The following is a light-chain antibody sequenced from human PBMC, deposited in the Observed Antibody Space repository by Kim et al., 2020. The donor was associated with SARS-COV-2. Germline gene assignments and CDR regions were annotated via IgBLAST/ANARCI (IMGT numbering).Light chain of an antibody. CDR3: QQTYTTPYT. CDR1: QSVSGH. Sequence: SASVGDRVTITCRANQSVSGHLNWYQQKPGKAPKLLMYGASNLQSGVPSRFSGSGSVTAFTLIISTLQPEDFATYYCQQTYTTPYTFGLGTKVDIK. J-gene: IGKJ2*01. CDR2: GAS. V-gene: IGKV1-39*01.